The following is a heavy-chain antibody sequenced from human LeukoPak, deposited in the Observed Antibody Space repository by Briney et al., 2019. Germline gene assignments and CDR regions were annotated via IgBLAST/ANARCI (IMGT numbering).Heavy chain of an antibody. V-gene: IGHV1-2*02. Sequence: ASVTVSCKASGYTFTGYYMHWVRQAPGQGLEWMGWINPNSGGTNYAQKFQGRVTMTRDTSISTAYMELSRLRSDDTAVYYCARARITMVRGVFHWFDHWGQGTLVTVSS. D-gene: IGHD3-10*01. CDR2: INPNSGGT. CDR1: GYTFTGYY. CDR3: ARARITMVRGVFHWFDH. J-gene: IGHJ5*02.